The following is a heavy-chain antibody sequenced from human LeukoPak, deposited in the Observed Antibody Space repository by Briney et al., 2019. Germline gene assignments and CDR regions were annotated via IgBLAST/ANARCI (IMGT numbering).Heavy chain of an antibody. CDR3: AKSIAAAGSYYYGMDV. CDR2: INGSGGST. CDR1: GFTFSSYA. J-gene: IGHJ6*02. V-gene: IGHV3-23*01. D-gene: IGHD6-13*01. Sequence: GGSLRLSCAASGFTFSSYAMSWVRQAPGKGLEWVSAINGSGGSTYYADSVKGRFTISRDNSKNTLYLQMNSLRAEDTAVYYCAKSIAAAGSYYYGMDVWGQGTTVTVSS.